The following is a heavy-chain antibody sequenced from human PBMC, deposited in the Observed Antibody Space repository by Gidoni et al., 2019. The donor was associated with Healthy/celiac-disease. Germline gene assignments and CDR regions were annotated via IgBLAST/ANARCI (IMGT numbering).Heavy chain of an antibody. Sequence: EVQLVESGGGLVKPGGSLRLSCAASGFTFSSYRMNWVRQAPGKGMEWVSSISSSSSYIYYADSVKGRFTISRDNAKNSLYLQMNSLRAENTAVYYCARDTTGYSSGWYRAFDIWGQGTMVTVSS. D-gene: IGHD6-19*01. CDR1: GFTFSSYR. J-gene: IGHJ3*02. V-gene: IGHV3-21*01. CDR3: ARDTTGYSSGWYRAFDI. CDR2: ISSSSSYI.